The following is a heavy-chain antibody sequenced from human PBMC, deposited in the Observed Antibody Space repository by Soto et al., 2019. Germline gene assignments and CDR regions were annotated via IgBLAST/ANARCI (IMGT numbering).Heavy chain of an antibody. CDR1: GYSFTSYW. J-gene: IGHJ6*02. D-gene: IGHD2-15*01. Sequence: GESLKISCKGSGYSFTSYWISWVRQMPGKGLEWMGRIDPSDSYTNYSPSFQGHVTISADKSISTAYLQWSSLKASDTAMYYCARLGGYYYYYYGMDVWGQGTTVTVS. V-gene: IGHV5-10-1*01. CDR3: ARLGGYYYYYYGMDV. CDR2: IDPSDSYT.